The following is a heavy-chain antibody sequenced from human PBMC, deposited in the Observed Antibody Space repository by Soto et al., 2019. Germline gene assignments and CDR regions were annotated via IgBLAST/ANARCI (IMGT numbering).Heavy chain of an antibody. CDR3: AKDMRPGYCSSTSCYFFGDGAFDI. D-gene: IGHD2-2*03. CDR2: ISWNSGSI. V-gene: IGHV3-9*01. CDR1: GFTFDDYA. J-gene: IGHJ3*02. Sequence: GGSLRLSCAASGFTFDDYAMHWVRQAPGKGLEWVSGISWNSGSIGYADSVKGRFTISRDNAKNSLYLQMNSLRAEDTALYYCAKDMRPGYCSSTSCYFFGDGAFDIWGQGTMVTVSS.